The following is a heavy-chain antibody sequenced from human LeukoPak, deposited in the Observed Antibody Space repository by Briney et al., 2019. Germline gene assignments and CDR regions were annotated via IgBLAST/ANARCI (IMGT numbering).Heavy chain of an antibody. CDR2: IKQDGSEK. CDR3: ATSSSSIVVVPAAQGGHDAFDI. V-gene: IGHV3-7*03. J-gene: IGHJ3*02. CDR1: GFTFSSYW. Sequence: GGSLRLSCAASGFTFSSYWMSWVRQAPGKGLEWVANIKQDGSEKYYVDSVKGRFTISRDNAKNSLYLQMNSLRSEDTAVYYCATSSSSIVVVPAAQGGHDAFDIWGQGTMVTVSS. D-gene: IGHD2-2*01.